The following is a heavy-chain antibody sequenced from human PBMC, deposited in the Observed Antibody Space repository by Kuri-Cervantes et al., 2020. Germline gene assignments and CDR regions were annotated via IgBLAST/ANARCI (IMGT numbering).Heavy chain of an antibody. CDR2: IYPGDSDT. D-gene: IGHD3-16*01. J-gene: IGHJ4*02. Sequence: KVSCKGSGYSFSNNWIGWVRQMPGKGLEWMGIIYPGDSDTRYSPSFQGQVTISADKSISTAYLQWSSRKASDTAMYYCARHDAWGSNGYNYLEGIKYWGQGTLVTVSS. CDR3: ARHDAWGSNGYNYLEGIKY. V-gene: IGHV5-51*01. CDR1: GYSFSNNW.